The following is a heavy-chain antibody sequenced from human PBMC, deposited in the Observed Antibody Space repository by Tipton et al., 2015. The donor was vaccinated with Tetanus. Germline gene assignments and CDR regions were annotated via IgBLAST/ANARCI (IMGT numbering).Heavy chain of an antibody. CDR3: ARDRGDYIYYGMDV. Sequence: QLVQSGAEVKKPGASVKVSCKASGYTFTGYYMYWVRQAPGQGLEWMGWIDPNSGGTVYAQKFQGRVTMTGDTSISTAYMELRSLRSDDTAVYYCARDRGDYIYYGMDVWGPGTTVTVS. D-gene: IGHD3-22*01. J-gene: IGHJ6*02. CDR2: IDPNSGGT. V-gene: IGHV1-2*02. CDR1: GYTFTGYY.